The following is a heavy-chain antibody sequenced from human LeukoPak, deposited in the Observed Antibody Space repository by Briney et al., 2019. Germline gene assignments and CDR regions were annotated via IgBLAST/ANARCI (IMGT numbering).Heavy chain of an antibody. Sequence: SEILSLTCSVWGGFIRCCYGRWLRKPPGKALEWFGYIYTSGSTTYNTSLKSRVTISVHTSKNQSSLKLSSVTAPDTALYYCASLCSSTSCYYTDVWGKGTTVTVSS. D-gene: IGHD2-2*01. V-gene: IGHV4-4*09. CDR2: IYTSGST. J-gene: IGHJ6*03. CDR3: ASLCSSTSCYYTDV. CDR1: GGFIRCCY.